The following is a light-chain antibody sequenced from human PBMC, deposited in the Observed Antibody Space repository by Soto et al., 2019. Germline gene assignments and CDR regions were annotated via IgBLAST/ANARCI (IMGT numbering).Light chain of an antibody. CDR3: KHYNNWPPWT. Sequence: IEMTQSPATVSLSXGERAILDGWARWSVCSKLAWYPQRPGKASRLLXXGASTRVTGVLARFSGSGSGREFILSISSLQSEDFTVYYCKHYNNWPPWTFGQGTKVDIK. V-gene: IGKV3-15*01. CDR2: GAS. J-gene: IGKJ1*01. CDR1: WSVCSK.